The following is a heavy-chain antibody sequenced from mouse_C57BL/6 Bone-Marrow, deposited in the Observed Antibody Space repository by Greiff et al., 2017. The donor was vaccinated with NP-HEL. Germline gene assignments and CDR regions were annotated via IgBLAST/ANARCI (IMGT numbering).Heavy chain of an antibody. CDR2: INPSSGYT. CDR1: GYTFTSYT. V-gene: IGHV1-4*01. Sequence: QVQLKESGAELARPGASVKMSCKASGYTFTSYTMHWVKQRPGQGLEWIGYINPSSGYTKYNQKFKDKATWTADKSSSTAYMQLSSLTSEDSAVYYCARLGSHYYAMDYWGQGTSVTVSS. J-gene: IGHJ4*01. D-gene: IGHD1-1*02. CDR3: ARLGSHYYAMDY.